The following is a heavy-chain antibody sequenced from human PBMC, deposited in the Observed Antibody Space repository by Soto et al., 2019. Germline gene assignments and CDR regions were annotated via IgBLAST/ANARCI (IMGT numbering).Heavy chain of an antibody. J-gene: IGHJ5*02. CDR3: ARAYYGSGDVWFDP. D-gene: IGHD3-10*01. Sequence: PSETLSLTCTVSCGSISSGGYYWSWIRQHPGKGLEWIGYIYYSGSTHYNPSLKSRVTISVDTSKNQFSLKLSSVTAADTAVYYCARAYYGSGDVWFDPWGQGTLVTVS. CDR1: CGSISSGGYY. V-gene: IGHV4-31*03. CDR2: IYYSGST.